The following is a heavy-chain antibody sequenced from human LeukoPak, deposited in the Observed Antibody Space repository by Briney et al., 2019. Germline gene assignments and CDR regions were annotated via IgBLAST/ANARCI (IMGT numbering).Heavy chain of an antibody. CDR3: ARHYYDSSGYDY. D-gene: IGHD3-22*01. CDR2: IWYDGSNK. CDR1: GFTFSSYG. J-gene: IGHJ4*02. V-gene: IGHV3-33*01. Sequence: GGSLRLSCAASGFTFSSYGMHWVRQAPGKGLEWVAVIWYDGSNKYYADSVKGRFTISRDNSENTLYLQMNSLRAEDTAVYYCARHYYDSSGYDYWGQGTLVTVSS.